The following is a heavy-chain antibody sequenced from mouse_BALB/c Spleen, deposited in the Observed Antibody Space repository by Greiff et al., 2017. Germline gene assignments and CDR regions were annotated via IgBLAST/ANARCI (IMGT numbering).Heavy chain of an antibody. D-gene: IGHD2-2*01. Sequence: EVQGVESGGGLVQPGGSRKLSCAASGFTFSSFGMHWVRQAPEKGLEWVAYISSGSSTIYYADTVKGRFTISRDNPKNTLFLQMTSLRSEDTAMYYCARRGGYDSFAYWGQGTLVTVSA. CDR2: ISSGSSTI. J-gene: IGHJ3*01. V-gene: IGHV5-17*02. CDR1: GFTFSSFG. CDR3: ARRGGYDSFAY.